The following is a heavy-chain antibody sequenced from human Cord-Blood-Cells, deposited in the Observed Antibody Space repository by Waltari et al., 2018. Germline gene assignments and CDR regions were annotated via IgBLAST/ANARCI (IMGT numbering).Heavy chain of an antibody. D-gene: IGHD6-19*01. V-gene: IGHV3-15*01. Sequence: EVQLVESGGGLVKPGGSLRLSCAASGFTFSNAWMSWVRQATGKGLEWVGRIKSKTDGGTTDYAAPVKGRFTISRDDSKNTLYLQMNSLKTEDTAVYYCTTDRYSSGYVDYWGQGTLVTVSS. CDR3: TTDRYSSGYVDY. CDR2: IKSKTDGGTT. CDR1: GFTFSNAW. J-gene: IGHJ4*02.